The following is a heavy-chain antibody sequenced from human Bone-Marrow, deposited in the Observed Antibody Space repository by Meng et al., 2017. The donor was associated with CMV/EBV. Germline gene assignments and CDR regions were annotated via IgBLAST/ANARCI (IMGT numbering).Heavy chain of an antibody. CDR3: ACHYGSGSYYNGPKY. CDR2: ISSSSSYI. Sequence: GESLKISCAASGFTFSSYAMSWVRQAPGKGLEWVSSISSSSSYIYYADSVKGRFTISRGNAKNSLYLQMNSLRAEDTAVYYCACHYGSGSYYNGPKYWGQGTLVTVSS. J-gene: IGHJ4*02. V-gene: IGHV3-21*01. CDR1: GFTFSSYA. D-gene: IGHD3-10*01.